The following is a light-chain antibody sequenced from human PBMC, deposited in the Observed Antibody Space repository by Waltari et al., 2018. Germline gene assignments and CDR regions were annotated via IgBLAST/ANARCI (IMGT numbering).Light chain of an antibody. CDR2: EVD. CDR1: IRDVGSYNL. Sequence: QSALTQPASVSGSPGQSITISCTGTIRDVGSYNLVSWYQQYPGKAPKFMIYEVDKRPSGVSNRFSGSKSGNTASLTISGLQAEDEADYYCCSYAGGAAVVFGGGTRLTVL. J-gene: IGLJ2*01. CDR3: CSYAGGAAVV. V-gene: IGLV2-23*02.